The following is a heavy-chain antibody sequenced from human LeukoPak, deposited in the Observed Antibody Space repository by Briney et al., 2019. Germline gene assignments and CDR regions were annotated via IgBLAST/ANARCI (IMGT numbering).Heavy chain of an antibody. V-gene: IGHV4-34*01. J-gene: IGHJ5*02. CDR1: GGSFSGYY. CDR2: IYHSGST. Sequence: SETLSLTCAVYGGSFSGYYWTWIRQPPGKGLEWIGEIYHSGSTNYNPSLKSRVTISLDKSENQFSLKLSSVTAADTAVYYCSRLPDPWGQGTLVTVSS. CDR3: SRLPDP.